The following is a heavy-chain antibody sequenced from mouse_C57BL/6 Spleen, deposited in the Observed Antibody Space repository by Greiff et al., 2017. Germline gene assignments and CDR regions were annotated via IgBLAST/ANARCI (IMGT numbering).Heavy chain of an antibody. CDR2: IWRGGST. Sequence: VQLVESGPGLVQPSQSLSITCTVSGFSLTSYGVHWVRQSPGKGLEWLGVIWRGGSTDYNAAFMSRLSITKDNSKSQVFFKMNSLQADDTAIYYCAKSYDYDEVYYFDYWGQGTTLTVSS. V-gene: IGHV2-5*01. CDR1: GFSLTSYG. D-gene: IGHD2-4*01. J-gene: IGHJ2*01. CDR3: AKSYDYDEVYYFDY.